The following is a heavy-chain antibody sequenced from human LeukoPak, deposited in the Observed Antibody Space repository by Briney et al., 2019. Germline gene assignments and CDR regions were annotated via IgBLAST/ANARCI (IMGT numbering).Heavy chain of an antibody. D-gene: IGHD4-23*01. V-gene: IGHV4-59*01. CDR3: ARGRNDNGGMFFDS. CDR1: GASIRSYY. J-gene: IGHJ4*02. Sequence: SETLSLTCTVSGASIRSYYWSWIRQAPGKGLEWIGFITYSGYTSYSPSLKSRVAISVDTSKSQFSLRLSSMTAADTAIYYCARGRNDNGGMFFDSWAQGTLVTVSS. CDR2: ITYSGYT.